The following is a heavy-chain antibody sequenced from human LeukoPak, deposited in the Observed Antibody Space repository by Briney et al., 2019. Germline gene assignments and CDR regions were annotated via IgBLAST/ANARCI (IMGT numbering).Heavy chain of an antibody. Sequence: ASVKVSCKASGYSFIGYHMHWVRQAPGQGLEWMGWIDPNGGGTNYAQKFQGRVTMTRDTSITTVYMELSRLRSDDTAVYYCSRASIAVAAVAGYWGQGTLVTVSS. J-gene: IGHJ1*01. CDR1: GYSFIGYH. CDR3: SRASIAVAAVAGY. V-gene: IGHV1-2*02. D-gene: IGHD6-19*01. CDR2: IDPNGGGT.